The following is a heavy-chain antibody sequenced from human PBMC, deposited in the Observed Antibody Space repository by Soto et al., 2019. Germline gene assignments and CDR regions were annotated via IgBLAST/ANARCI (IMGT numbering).Heavy chain of an antibody. Sequence: QVQLVQSGAEVKKPGSSVKVSCKASGGTFSSYTISWVRQAPGQGLEWMGRIIPILGIANYAQKFQGRVTITADKATSTAYMELSSLRSEDTAVYYCAGVEGIAAARGWGQGTLVTVSS. V-gene: IGHV1-69*02. CDR3: AGVEGIAAARG. J-gene: IGHJ4*02. D-gene: IGHD6-13*01. CDR1: GGTFSSYT. CDR2: IIPILGIA.